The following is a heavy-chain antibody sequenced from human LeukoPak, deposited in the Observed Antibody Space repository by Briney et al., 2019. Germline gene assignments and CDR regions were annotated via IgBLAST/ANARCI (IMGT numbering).Heavy chain of an antibody. Sequence: GGSLRLSCAASGFTFSSYGMHWVRQAPGKGLEWVAVIWYDGSNKYYADSVKGRFTISRDNSKNTLYLQMNSLRAEDTAVYYCARDNPAYYDFRSGYADWFDPWGQGTLVTVSS. V-gene: IGHV3-33*01. CDR1: GFTFSSYG. D-gene: IGHD3-3*01. CDR2: IWYDGSNK. J-gene: IGHJ5*02. CDR3: ARDNPAYYDFRSGYADWFDP.